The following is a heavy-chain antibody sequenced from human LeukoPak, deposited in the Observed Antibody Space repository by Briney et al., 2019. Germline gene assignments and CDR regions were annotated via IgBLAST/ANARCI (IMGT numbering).Heavy chain of an antibody. D-gene: IGHD2-2*01. Sequence: PGGSLRLSCVASGFNFRDHEMNWVRQAPGKGLEWVSKIHNNGAISYANSVKGRFIISRDNARSSLYLQMNNLRAEDTALYFCAGKTSTSDFNALDVWGQGTVVTVS. CDR3: AGKTSTSDFNALDV. CDR2: IHNNGAI. CDR1: GFNFRDHE. J-gene: IGHJ3*01. V-gene: IGHV3-69-1*01.